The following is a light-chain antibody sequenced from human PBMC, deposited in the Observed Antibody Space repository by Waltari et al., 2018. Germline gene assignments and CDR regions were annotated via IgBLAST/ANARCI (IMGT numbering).Light chain of an antibody. V-gene: IGLV2-11*01. Sequence: QSALTQPRSVSGSPGQSVTISCTGTGSDVGDSNYVSCYQQHPGEAPKLVSYDVTKRPSGVPARFSGYKSGNSASLTVSGLQSEDEADYYCCSYAGTWVFGGGTKLTVL. CDR2: DVT. J-gene: IGLJ3*02. CDR1: GSDVGDSNY. CDR3: CSYAGTWV.